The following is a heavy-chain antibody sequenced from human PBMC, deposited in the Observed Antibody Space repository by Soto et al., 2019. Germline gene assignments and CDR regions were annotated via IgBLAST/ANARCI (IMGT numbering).Heavy chain of an antibody. V-gene: IGHV3-53*01. D-gene: IGHD3-22*01. CDR3: ARDNDSRLHAFDI. Sequence: GGSLRLSCAASGFTVSSNYMSWVRQAPGKGLEWVSVIYSGGSTYYADSVKGRFTISRDNSKNTLYLQMNSLRAEDTAVYYCARDNDSRLHAFDIWGQGTMVTVSS. J-gene: IGHJ3*02. CDR2: IYSGGST. CDR1: GFTVSSNY.